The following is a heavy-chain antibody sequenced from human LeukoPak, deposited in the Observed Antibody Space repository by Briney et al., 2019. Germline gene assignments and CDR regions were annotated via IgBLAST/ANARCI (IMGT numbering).Heavy chain of an antibody. CDR1: GFTFSSYA. Sequence: GGSLRLSCAASGFTFSSYAMHWVRQAPGKGLEWVAVISYDGSNKYYADSVKGRFTTSRDNSKNTLYLQMNSLRAEDTAVYYCAGTTIDPPYYFDYWGQGTLVTVSS. D-gene: IGHD3-22*01. V-gene: IGHV3-30-3*01. CDR3: AGTTIDPPYYFDY. CDR2: ISYDGSNK. J-gene: IGHJ4*02.